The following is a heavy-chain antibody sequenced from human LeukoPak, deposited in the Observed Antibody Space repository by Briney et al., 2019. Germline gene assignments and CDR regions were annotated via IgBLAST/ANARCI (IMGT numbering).Heavy chain of an antibody. V-gene: IGHV4-4*07. D-gene: IGHD3-10*01. Sequence: SSETLSLTCSVSGDSISNYYWSWIRQPADQGLEWIGRIYSSGSTNYNPSLRSRATMSVDTSKNQFSLKLNSVTAADTAVYYCARSPVVRGVVTFDYWGQGTLVTVSS. J-gene: IGHJ4*02. CDR1: GDSISNYY. CDR2: IYSSGST. CDR3: ARSPVVRGVVTFDY.